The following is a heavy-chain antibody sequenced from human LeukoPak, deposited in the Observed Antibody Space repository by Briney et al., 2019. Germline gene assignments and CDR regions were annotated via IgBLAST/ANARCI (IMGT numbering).Heavy chain of an antibody. J-gene: IGHJ5*02. V-gene: IGHV4-30-2*01. CDR2: IYHSGST. D-gene: IGHD3-10*01. CDR3: ARSSDLLVRGEDWFDP. CDR1: GGSISSDGYS. Sequence: SETLSLTCAVSGGSISSDGYSWNWIRQPPGKGLEWIGYIYHSGSTYYNPSLKSRVTMSVDRSTNQFSLKLRSVTAADTAVYYCARSSDLLVRGEDWFDPWGQGTLVTVSS.